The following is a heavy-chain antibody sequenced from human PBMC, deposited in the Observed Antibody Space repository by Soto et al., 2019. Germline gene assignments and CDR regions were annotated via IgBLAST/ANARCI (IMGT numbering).Heavy chain of an antibody. CDR2: INHSGST. V-gene: IGHV4-34*01. J-gene: IGHJ5*02. Sequence: SETLSLTCAVYGGSFSGYYWSWSRQPPGKGLEWIGEINHSGSTNYNPSLKSRVTISVDTSKNQFSLKLSSVTAADTAVYYCARAHRYTAWFDPWGQGTLVTVSS. D-gene: IGHD1-20*01. CDR1: GGSFSGYY. CDR3: ARAHRYTAWFDP.